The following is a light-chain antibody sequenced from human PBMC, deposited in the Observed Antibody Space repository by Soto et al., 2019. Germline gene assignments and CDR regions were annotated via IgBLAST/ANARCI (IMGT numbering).Light chain of an antibody. CDR3: VLYIGSGIWV. J-gene: IGLJ3*02. V-gene: IGLV8-61*01. CDR2: TTN. Sequence: QAVVTQEPSFSVSPGGTVTLTCGLSSGSVSPSYYPGWFQQTPGQAPRALIYTTNTRSSGVPDRFSGSILGNNAALTITGAQAADESDYYCVLYIGSGIWVFGGGTKLTVL. CDR1: SGSVSPSYY.